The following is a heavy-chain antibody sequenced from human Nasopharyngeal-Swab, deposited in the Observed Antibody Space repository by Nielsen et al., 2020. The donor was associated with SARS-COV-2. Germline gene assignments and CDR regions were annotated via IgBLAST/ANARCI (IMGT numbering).Heavy chain of an antibody. D-gene: IGHD6-19*01. V-gene: IGHV1-24*01. Sequence: ASVKVSCKVSGYTLTELSMHWVRQAPGKGLEWIGGFDPEDGETIYAQKFQGRVTMTEDTSTDTAYMELSSLRSEDTAVYYCATASPWIAVAGTLYFDYWGQGTLVTVSS. CDR3: ATASPWIAVAGTLYFDY. CDR2: FDPEDGET. J-gene: IGHJ4*02. CDR1: GYTLTELS.